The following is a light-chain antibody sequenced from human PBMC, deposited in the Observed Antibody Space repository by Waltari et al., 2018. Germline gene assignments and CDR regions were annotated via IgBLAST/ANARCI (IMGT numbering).Light chain of an antibody. CDR1: NIGGKS. J-gene: IGLJ1*01. V-gene: IGLV3-21*04. CDR2: YDT. Sequence: SYVLTQPPSVSVAPGKTATITCGGNNIGGKSVHWYQQKPGQAPVLVIDYDTDLPSGIPERFSGSNSGNTATLTITRAEAGDEADYYCQVWDSSSDQGVFGPGTKVTVL. CDR3: QVWDSSSDQGV.